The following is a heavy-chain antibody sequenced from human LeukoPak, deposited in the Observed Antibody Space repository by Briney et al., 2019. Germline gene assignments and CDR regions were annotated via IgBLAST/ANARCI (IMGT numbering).Heavy chain of an antibody. CDR1: GGSISRYY. V-gene: IGHV4-59*01. J-gene: IGHJ6*03. Sequence: SETLSLTCTVSGGSISRYYWSWIRQPPGKGLEWIGYIYNSGTTDYNPSLKSRVTISVDTSKNQFSLNLSSVTAADTAVYYCAREGRDGYNFIHYYYYMDVWGKGTTVTISS. CDR3: AREGRDGYNFIHYYYYMDV. D-gene: IGHD5-24*01. CDR2: IYNSGTT.